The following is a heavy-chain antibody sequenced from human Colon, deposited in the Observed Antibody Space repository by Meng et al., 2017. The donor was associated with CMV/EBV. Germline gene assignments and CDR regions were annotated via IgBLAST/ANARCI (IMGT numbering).Heavy chain of an antibody. Sequence: GESLKISCTASGFTFSYYAMHWVRQAPGKGLEWVALISYDGSHDDYVDSLKGRFTISRDNSKNTHYLQMNSLRSDDTAVYYCMKGGFYVSGGWQCSDYWGQGTLVTVSS. J-gene: IGHJ4*02. CDR3: MKGGFYVSGGWQCSDY. CDR2: ISYDGSHD. D-gene: IGHD3-22*01. V-gene: IGHV3-30*04. CDR1: GFTFSYYA.